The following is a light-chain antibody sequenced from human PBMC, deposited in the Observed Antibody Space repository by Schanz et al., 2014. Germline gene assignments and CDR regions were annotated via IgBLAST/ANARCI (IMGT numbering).Light chain of an antibody. CDR3: QQYGGSPMFT. CDR2: GAS. Sequence: EIVLTQSPGTLSLSPGEGATLSCRASQSVSNTFLAWYQQKPGQAPRLLIYGASNRATGIPDRFSGSGSGTHFTLSISRLEPEEFAVYYCQQYGGSPMFTFGQGTKLEIK. J-gene: IGKJ2*01. CDR1: QSVSNTF. V-gene: IGKV3-20*01.